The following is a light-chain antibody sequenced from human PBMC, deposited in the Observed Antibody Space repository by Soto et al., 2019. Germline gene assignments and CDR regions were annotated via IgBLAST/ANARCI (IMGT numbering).Light chain of an antibody. J-gene: IGKJ2*01. V-gene: IGKV1-16*01. CDR2: DAS. Sequence: DIQMTQSPSSLSASVGDRVTITCRASQDIRNNFAWFQQKPGKAPESLIYDASILQSGVPSRFSASGSGTDFTLTISSLQPEDSATYYCLHYKTYPYTFGQGTKLEIK. CDR3: LHYKTYPYT. CDR1: QDIRNN.